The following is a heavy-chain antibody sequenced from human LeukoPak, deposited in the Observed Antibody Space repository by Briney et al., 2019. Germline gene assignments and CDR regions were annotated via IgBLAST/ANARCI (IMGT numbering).Heavy chain of an antibody. Sequence: PSEALSLTCADYGGSFSGYCWLWIRQPPGKGLEWIGEINHIGRTNYNPSLKSRITMSVDKSKNQFSLKLTSMTAADTAIYYCVRGNWNYGSRSWGQGTLVTVSS. V-gene: IGHV4-34*01. CDR3: VRGNWNYGSRS. J-gene: IGHJ4*02. CDR2: INHIGRT. D-gene: IGHD1-7*01. CDR1: GGSFSGYC.